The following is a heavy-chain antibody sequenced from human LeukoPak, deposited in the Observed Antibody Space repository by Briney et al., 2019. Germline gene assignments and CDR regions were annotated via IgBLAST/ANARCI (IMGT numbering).Heavy chain of an antibody. V-gene: IGHV3-64*01. D-gene: IGHD5-18*01. CDR1: GFTFSSYA. Sequence: GGSLRLSCAASGFTFSSYAMHWVRQAPGKGLEYVSAISSNGGSTYYANSVKGRFTISRDNSKNTLYLQMGSLRAEDMAVYYCARAIEQLWYYDYWGQGTLVTVSS. J-gene: IGHJ4*02. CDR2: ISSNGGST. CDR3: ARAIEQLWYYDY.